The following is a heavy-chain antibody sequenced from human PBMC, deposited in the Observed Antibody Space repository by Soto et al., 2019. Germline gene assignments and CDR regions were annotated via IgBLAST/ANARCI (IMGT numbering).Heavy chain of an antibody. CDR3: ARVTSSWGLVSYFDY. V-gene: IGHV4-4*02. CDR1: GGSFSSSNW. CDR2: IYHSGST. J-gene: IGHJ4*02. Sequence: SETLSLTCAVYGGSFSSSNWWSWVRQPPGKGLEWIGEIYHSGSTNYNPSLKSRVTISVDTSKNQFSLELSSVTAADTAVYYCARVTSSWGLVSYFDYWGQGTLVTVSS. D-gene: IGHD6-13*01.